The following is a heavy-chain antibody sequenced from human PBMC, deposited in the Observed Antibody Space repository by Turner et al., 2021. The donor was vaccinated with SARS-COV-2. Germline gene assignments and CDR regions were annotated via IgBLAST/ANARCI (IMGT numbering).Heavy chain of an antibody. CDR1: GFTFNTYA. V-gene: IGHV3-23*01. J-gene: IGHJ3*02. D-gene: IGHD7-27*01. CDR3: VRDRPRPGDRDALDI. CDR2: VSGLGDTR. Sequence: EVQVLESGGGLAQPGGSLRLPCAASGFTFNTYAMSWVRQAPGKGLVWVSVVSGLGDTRFYADSGRGRFTISRDNTKNRVYLQMNSLRPDDTALYYCVRDRPRPGDRDALDIWGQGTMVTVSS.